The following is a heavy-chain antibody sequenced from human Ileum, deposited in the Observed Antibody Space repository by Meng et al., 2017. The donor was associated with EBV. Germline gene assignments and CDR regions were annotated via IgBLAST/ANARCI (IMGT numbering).Heavy chain of an antibody. CDR3: ARGDGGNGSDY. Sequence: QVQLVQSGAEVKKPGASVKVSCKASAYTFAGYYMHWVRQAPGQGLEWMGVINPSGGSTNYAQKFQGRLTMTRDTSTSTVYMELSSLRSEDTAVYYCARGDGGNGSDYWGQGTLVTVSS. V-gene: IGHV1-46*01. CDR2: INPSGGST. J-gene: IGHJ4*02. D-gene: IGHD4-23*01. CDR1: AYTFAGYY.